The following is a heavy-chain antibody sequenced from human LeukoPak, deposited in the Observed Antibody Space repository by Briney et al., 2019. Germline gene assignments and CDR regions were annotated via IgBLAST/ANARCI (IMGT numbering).Heavy chain of an antibody. Sequence: RSGGSLRLSCAASGFTFSSYGMHWVRQAPGKGLEWVAVISYDGSNKYYADSVQGRFTISRDNSNYTLYLQMHSLRTEDTAVYYCAKDFLFPDYGYFFDDWGQGTLLTVSS. CDR3: AKDFLFPDYGYFFDD. CDR1: GFTFSSYG. CDR2: ISYDGSNK. J-gene: IGHJ4*02. D-gene: IGHD3-10*01. V-gene: IGHV3-30*18.